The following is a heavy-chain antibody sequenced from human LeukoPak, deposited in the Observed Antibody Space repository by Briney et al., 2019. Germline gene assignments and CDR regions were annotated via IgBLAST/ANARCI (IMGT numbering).Heavy chain of an antibody. J-gene: IGHJ4*02. D-gene: IGHD3-10*01. Sequence: GGSLRLSCAASGFTFSSYAMRWVRQAPGKGLEWVSSISGSGGSTYCADSVKGRFTISRDNSKNTLYLQMNSLRAEDTAVYYCAKDWDYYGSGSYSDYWGQGTLVTVSS. CDR2: ISGSGGST. CDR1: GFTFSSYA. CDR3: AKDWDYYGSGSYSDY. V-gene: IGHV3-23*01.